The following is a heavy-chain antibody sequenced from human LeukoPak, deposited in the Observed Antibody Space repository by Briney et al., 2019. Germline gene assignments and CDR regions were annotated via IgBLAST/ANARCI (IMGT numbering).Heavy chain of an antibody. CDR1: GYTFTGYY. V-gene: IGHV1-2*02. Sequence: ASVKVSCKASGYTFTGYYMHWVRQAPGQGLEWMGWINPNSGGTNYAQKFQGRVTMTRDTSVSTAYMELSRLRSDDTAVYYCARGGYSGWMAFDIWGQGTMVTVSS. CDR3: ARGGYSGWMAFDI. J-gene: IGHJ3*02. D-gene: IGHD5-12*01. CDR2: INPNSGGT.